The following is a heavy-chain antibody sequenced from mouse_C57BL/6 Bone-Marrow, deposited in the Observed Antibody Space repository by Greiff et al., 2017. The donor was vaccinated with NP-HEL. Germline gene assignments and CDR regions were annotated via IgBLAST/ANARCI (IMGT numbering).Heavy chain of an antibody. CDR3: AKHVITTVVGGYYFDY. CDR2: IWGGGST. D-gene: IGHD1-1*01. V-gene: IGHV2-9*01. CDR1: GFSLTSYG. Sequence: VKVVESGPGLVAPSQSLSITCTVSGFSLTSYGVDWVRQPPGKGLEWLGVIWGGGSTNYNSALMSRLSISKDNSKSQVFLKMNSLQTDDTAMYYCAKHVITTVVGGYYFDYWGQGTTLTVSS. J-gene: IGHJ2*01.